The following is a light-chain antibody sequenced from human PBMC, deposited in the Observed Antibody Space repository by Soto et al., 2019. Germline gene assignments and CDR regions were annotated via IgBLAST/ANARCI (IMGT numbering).Light chain of an antibody. CDR2: GAS. CDR1: QSVSSSY. J-gene: IGKJ1*01. Sequence: DIVLTQSPVTLSLSPGERATLSCRASQSVSSSYLAWYQQKPGQAPRLLIYGASSRATGIPDRFSGSGSGTDFTLTISRLEPEDFAVYYCRQYGSSPGTFGQGTKVDI. V-gene: IGKV3-20*01. CDR3: RQYGSSPGT.